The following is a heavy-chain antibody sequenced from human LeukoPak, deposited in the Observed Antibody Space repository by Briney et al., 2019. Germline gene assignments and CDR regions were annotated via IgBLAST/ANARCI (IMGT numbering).Heavy chain of an antibody. CDR3: ARGSLWFGENSDWFDP. CDR2: VNPSGGST. V-gene: IGHV1-46*01. CDR1: GYTFARYY. J-gene: IGHJ5*02. Sequence: ASVKVSCKASGYTFARYYIHWVRQAPGQGLEWMGIVNPSGGSTRYAQKFQGRVTMTTDTSTSTAYMELRSLGSDDTAVYYCARGSLWFGENSDWFDPWGQGTLVTVSS. D-gene: IGHD3-10*01.